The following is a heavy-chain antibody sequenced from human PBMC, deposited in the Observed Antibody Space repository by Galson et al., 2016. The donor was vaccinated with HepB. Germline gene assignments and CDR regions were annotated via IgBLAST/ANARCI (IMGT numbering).Heavy chain of an antibody. V-gene: IGHV3-11*01. CDR2: ISSSGTTI. CDR1: GTTFSDSY. D-gene: IGHD3-3*01. CDR3: ARVMVDYHYWSNKPKHYYSGMDV. Sequence: SLRLSCAASGTTFSDSYMTWIRQAPGKGLEWLSYISSSGTTIYYADSVKGRFTISRDNAKNSLYLQMNSLRAEDTAVYYCARVMVDYHYWSNKPKHYYSGMDVWGQGTLVTVSS. J-gene: IGHJ6*02.